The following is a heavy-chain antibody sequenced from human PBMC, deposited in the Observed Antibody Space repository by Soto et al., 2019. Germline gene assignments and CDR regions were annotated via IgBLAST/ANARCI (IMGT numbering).Heavy chain of an antibody. V-gene: IGHV3-30-3*01. CDR3: ARNYDSSGYLDYFDY. Sequence: GECLKISCAASGFTFSSYAMHWVRQAPGKGLEWVAVISYDGSNKYYADSVKGRFTISRDNSKNTLYLQMNSLRAEDTAVYYCARNYDSSGYLDYFDYWGQGTLVTVSS. D-gene: IGHD3-22*01. J-gene: IGHJ4*02. CDR2: ISYDGSNK. CDR1: GFTFSSYA.